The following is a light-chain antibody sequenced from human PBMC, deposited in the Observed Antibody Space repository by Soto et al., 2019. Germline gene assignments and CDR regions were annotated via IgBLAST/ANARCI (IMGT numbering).Light chain of an antibody. Sequence: DIVMTQSPDSLVVSLGERATINCKSSQSILYSSNNKNYLAWYQQKPGQPPKLLIYWASTRESGVPDRFSGSGSGTDFTLTISSLQAEDVAVYYCHQYHSVPRTFSQGTKVEIK. CDR3: HQYHSVPRT. CDR1: QSILYSSNNKNY. CDR2: WAS. V-gene: IGKV4-1*01. J-gene: IGKJ1*01.